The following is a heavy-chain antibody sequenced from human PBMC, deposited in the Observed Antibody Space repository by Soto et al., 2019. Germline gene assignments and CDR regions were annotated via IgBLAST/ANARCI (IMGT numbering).Heavy chain of an antibody. J-gene: IGHJ4*02. D-gene: IGHD3-3*01. V-gene: IGHV3-48*01. CDR2: ISSSSSTI. CDR3: ANLRFLEWTNGDY. Sequence: EVQLVESGGGLVQPGGSLRLSCAASGFTFSSYSMNWVRQAPGKGLEWVSYISSSSSTIYYADSVKGRFTISRDNTKNSLYLQMNSLRAEDTAVYYCANLRFLEWTNGDYWGQGTLVTVSS. CDR1: GFTFSSYS.